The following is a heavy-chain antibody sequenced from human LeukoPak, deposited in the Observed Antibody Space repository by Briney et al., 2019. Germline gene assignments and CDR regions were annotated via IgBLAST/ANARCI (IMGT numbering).Heavy chain of an antibody. CDR3: GICRGVTLYGHGYWYFDL. CDR1: VGRSVVTT. Sequence: SQTLSLTFTMVGRSVVTTYAGSARQPPGKGLEWIGYIYYTGSTNYNPSLKSRVTISIDTSKNQFPLKLSSVTADDTILYYCGICRGVTLYGHGYWYFDLWGRGTLVTVSS. V-gene: IGHV4-59*01. CDR2: IYYTGST. D-gene: IGHD2-2*01. J-gene: IGHJ2*01.